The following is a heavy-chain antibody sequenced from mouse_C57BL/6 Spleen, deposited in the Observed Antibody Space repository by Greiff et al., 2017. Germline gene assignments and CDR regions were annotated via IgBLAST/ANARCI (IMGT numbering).Heavy chain of an antibody. CDR2: IYPGSGST. J-gene: IGHJ4*01. V-gene: IGHV1-55*01. CDR1: GYTFTSYW. CDR3: AHYDSDGGYAMDY. Sequence: QVQLQQPGAELVKPGASVKMSCKASGYTFTSYWITWVKQRPGQGLEWIGDIYPGSGSTNYNEKFKSKATLTVDTSSSTAYMQLSSLTSEDSAVYYCAHYDSDGGYAMDYWGQGTSVTVSS. D-gene: IGHD2-4*01.